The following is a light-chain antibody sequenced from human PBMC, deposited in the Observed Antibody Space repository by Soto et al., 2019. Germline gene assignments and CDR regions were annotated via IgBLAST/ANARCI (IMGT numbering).Light chain of an antibody. CDR2: DVN. V-gene: IGLV2-14*03. Sequence: QSVLTQPASVSGSPGQSITISCTGTRSDIGAYTFVSWYQQHPGEVPKLMLYDVNVRPSGVSNRFSGSKSGNTASLTISGLQAEDEADYYCTSWTTSTTMIFGGGTKLTVL. CDR1: RSDIGAYTF. CDR3: TSWTTSTTMI. J-gene: IGLJ2*01.